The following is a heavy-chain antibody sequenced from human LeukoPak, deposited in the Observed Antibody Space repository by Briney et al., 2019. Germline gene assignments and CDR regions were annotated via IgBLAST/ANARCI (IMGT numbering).Heavy chain of an antibody. CDR2: IYYSGST. D-gene: IGHD1-1*01. Sequence: SETLSLTCTVSGGSISSYYWSWIRQPPGKGLEWIGYIYYSGSTNYNPSLKSRVTISVDTSKNQFSLKLSSVTAADTAVYYCAGYRHYYYMDVWGKGTTVTISS. V-gene: IGHV4-59*08. J-gene: IGHJ6*03. CDR3: AGYRHYYYMDV. CDR1: GGSISSYY.